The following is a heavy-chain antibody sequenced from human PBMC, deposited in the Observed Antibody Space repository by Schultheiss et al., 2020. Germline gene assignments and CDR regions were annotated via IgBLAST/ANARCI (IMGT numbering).Heavy chain of an antibody. CDR3: ARSETYYYGSGDFDY. D-gene: IGHD3-10*01. CDR1: GGSISSGGYY. Sequence: SETLSLTCTVSGGSISSGGYYWSWIRQPPGKGLEWNGEINHSGSTNYNPSLKSRVTISVDTTKNQFSLKLSSVTAADTAVYYCARSETYYYGSGDFDYWGEGALSPVTA. CDR2: INHSGST. J-gene: IGHJ4*02. V-gene: IGHV4-61*08.